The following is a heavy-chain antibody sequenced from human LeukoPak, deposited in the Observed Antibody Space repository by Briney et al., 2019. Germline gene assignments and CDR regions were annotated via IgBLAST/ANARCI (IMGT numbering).Heavy chain of an antibody. CDR2: IYSGGST. Sequence: GGSLRLSCAASGFTVSSNYMSWVRQAPGQGLEWVSVIYSGGSTYYADSVKGRFTISRDNSKNTLYLQMDSLRAEDTAVYYCARAYGSSWPFDYWGQGTLVTVSS. D-gene: IGHD6-13*01. CDR1: GFTVSSNY. CDR3: ARAYGSSWPFDY. J-gene: IGHJ4*02. V-gene: IGHV3-53*01.